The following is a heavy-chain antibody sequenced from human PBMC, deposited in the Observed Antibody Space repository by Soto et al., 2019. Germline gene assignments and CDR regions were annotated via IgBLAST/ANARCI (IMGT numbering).Heavy chain of an antibody. D-gene: IGHD5-18*01. Sequence: GESLKLSCKGSGYSFTSYWIGWVRQMPGKGLEWMGIIYPGNSDTRYSPSFQGQVTISADKSISTAYLQWSSLKASDTAMYYCARHSGGYSYGYYYYYGMDVWGQGTTVTVSS. V-gene: IGHV5-51*01. CDR2: IYPGNSDT. CDR3: ARHSGGYSYGYYYYYGMDV. CDR1: GYSFTSYW. J-gene: IGHJ6*02.